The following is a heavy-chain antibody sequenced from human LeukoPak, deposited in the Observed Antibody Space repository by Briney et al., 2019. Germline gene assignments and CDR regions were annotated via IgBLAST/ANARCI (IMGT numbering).Heavy chain of an antibody. CDR3: ARDSDCSGGSCYSGFDY. D-gene: IGHD2-15*01. CDR2: ISSSSSTI. Sequence: PGGSLRLSCAASGFTFSSYSMNWVRQAPGKGLEWVSYISSSSSTIYYADSVKGRFTISRDNAKNSLYLQMNSLRAEDTAVYYCARDSDCSGGSCYSGFDYWGQGTLVTVSS. CDR1: GFTFSSYS. V-gene: IGHV3-48*04. J-gene: IGHJ4*02.